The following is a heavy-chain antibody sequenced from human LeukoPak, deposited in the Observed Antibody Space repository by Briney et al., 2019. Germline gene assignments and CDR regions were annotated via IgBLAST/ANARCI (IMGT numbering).Heavy chain of an antibody. J-gene: IGHJ4*02. CDR2: IRYDGSNK. V-gene: IGHV3-30*02. CDR1: GFTFSNYE. CDR3: ARDECSLTGFYKSSCSDS. D-gene: IGHD3-9*01. Sequence: PGGSLRLSCAASGFTFSNYEMNWVRQAPGKGLEWVAFIRYDGSNKYYADSVKGRFTISRDNSKNTLHLQVNSLRADDTAVYYCARDECSLTGFYKSSCSDSWGQGTLVTVSS.